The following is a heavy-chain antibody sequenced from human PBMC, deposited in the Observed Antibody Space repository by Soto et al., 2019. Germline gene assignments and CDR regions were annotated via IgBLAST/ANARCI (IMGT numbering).Heavy chain of an antibody. V-gene: IGHV3-30*18. Sequence: PGGSLRLSCAASGFTFTNYGMHWVRQAPGKGLEWVAVISYDGSDKYYADSVKGRFTISRDNSKNMLFLQMNSLRAEDTAIYYCAKKVNSGPGSQYFDYWGQGTLVTVPQ. CDR1: GFTFTNYG. CDR2: ISYDGSDK. CDR3: AKKVNSGPGSQYFDY. J-gene: IGHJ4*02. D-gene: IGHD3-10*01.